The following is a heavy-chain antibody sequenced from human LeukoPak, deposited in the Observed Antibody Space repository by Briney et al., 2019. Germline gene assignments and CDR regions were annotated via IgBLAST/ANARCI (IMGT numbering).Heavy chain of an antibody. Sequence: GGSLRLSCAASGFTFSSYAMHWVRQAPGKGLEWVAVISYDGSNKYYADSVKGRFTISRDNSKNTLYLQMNSLRAEDTAVYYCARDGSGYYSTNFDYWGQETLVTVSS. J-gene: IGHJ4*02. CDR3: ARDGSGYYSTNFDY. CDR2: ISYDGSNK. CDR1: GFTFSSYA. D-gene: IGHD3-22*01. V-gene: IGHV3-30-3*01.